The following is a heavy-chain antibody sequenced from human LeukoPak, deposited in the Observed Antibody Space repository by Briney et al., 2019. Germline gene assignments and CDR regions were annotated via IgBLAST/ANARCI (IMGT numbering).Heavy chain of an antibody. J-gene: IGHJ4*02. CDR3: AREGVPGDGDHFDY. V-gene: IGHV3-74*01. CDR2: INSDGSST. CDR1: GFTFNSYW. D-gene: IGHD3-16*01. Sequence: GGSLRLSCAASGFTFNSYWMHWVRQAPGKGLVWVSRINSDGSSTTYADSVKGRFTISRDNAKNTLYLQMNSLRYEDTGVYYCAREGVPGDGDHFDYWGQGTLVTVSS.